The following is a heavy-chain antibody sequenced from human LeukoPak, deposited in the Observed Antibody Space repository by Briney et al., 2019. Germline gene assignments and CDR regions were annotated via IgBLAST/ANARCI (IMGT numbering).Heavy chain of an antibody. D-gene: IGHD3-10*01. CDR3: ARHKPKLLWFGELLSAFDI. CDR1: GGSISSSSYY. J-gene: IGHJ3*02. V-gene: IGHV4-39*01. CDR2: IYYSGST. Sequence: SSETLSLTCTVSGGSISSSSYYWGWIRQPPGKWLEWIGSIYYSGSTYYNPPLKSRVTISVDTSKNQFPLKLSSVTAADTAVYYCARHKPKLLWFGELLSAFDIWGQGTMVTVSS.